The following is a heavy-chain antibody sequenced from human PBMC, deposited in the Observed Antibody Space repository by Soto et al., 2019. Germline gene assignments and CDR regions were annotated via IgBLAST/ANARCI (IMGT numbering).Heavy chain of an antibody. V-gene: IGHV3-48*01. D-gene: IGHD2-2*01. CDR1: GFTFSTYS. Sequence: EVQLVESGGGLVQPGGSLRLSCAASGFTFSTYSMNWVRQAPGKGLEWVAYINSTGTIKYYAGSVKGRFTISRDNAKNSLYLQMNNLSAEDTAVYYCSRMTSSISPGCWGQGTLVTVSS. CDR3: SRMTSSISPGC. J-gene: IGHJ4*02. CDR2: INSTGTIK.